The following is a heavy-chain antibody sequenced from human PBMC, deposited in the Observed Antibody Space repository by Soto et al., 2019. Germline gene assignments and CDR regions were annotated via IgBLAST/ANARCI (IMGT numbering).Heavy chain of an antibody. CDR3: ARDIAAAGTQEEYYYDYYAMDV. V-gene: IGHV1-2*04. J-gene: IGHJ6*02. D-gene: IGHD6-13*01. CDR1: GYTFTGYY. CDR2: INPNSGGT. Sequence: ASVKVSCKASGYTFTGYYMHWVRQAPGQGLEWMGWINPNSGGTNYAQKFQGWVTMTGDTSISTAYMELSRLRSDDTAVYYCARDIAAAGTQEEYYYDYYAMDVWGQGTTVTVSS.